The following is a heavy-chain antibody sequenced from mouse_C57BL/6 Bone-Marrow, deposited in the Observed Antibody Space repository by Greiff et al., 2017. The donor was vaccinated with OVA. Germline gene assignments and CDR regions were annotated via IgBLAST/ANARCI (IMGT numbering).Heavy chain of an antibody. J-gene: IGHJ2*01. V-gene: IGHV1-26*01. D-gene: IGHD4-1*01. CDR3: ARASNWPSSYFDY. Sequence: EVQLQQSGPELVKPGASVKISCKASGYTFTDYYMNWVKQSHGKSLEWIGDINPNNGGTSYNQKFKGKATLTVDKSSSTTYMKLRSLTSEDSAVYYCARASNWPSSYFDYWGQGTTLTVSS. CDR1: GYTFTDYY. CDR2: INPNNGGT.